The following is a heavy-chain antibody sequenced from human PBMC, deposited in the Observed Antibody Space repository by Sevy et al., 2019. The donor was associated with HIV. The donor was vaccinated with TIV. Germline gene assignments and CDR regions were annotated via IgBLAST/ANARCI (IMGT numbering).Heavy chain of an antibody. D-gene: IGHD5-18*01. J-gene: IGHJ4*02. CDR3: VREGLGGYSYSLDC. V-gene: IGHV3-7*01. CDR1: GFSFSSYW. CDR2: MKEDGSEK. Sequence: GGSLRLSCAASGFSFSSYWMSWVRQAPGKGLEWVATMKEDGSEKYYVDSVEGRFTISRDNAKNSLYLQMNSLRAEDTAVYFCVREGLGGYSYSLDCWGQGALVTVS.